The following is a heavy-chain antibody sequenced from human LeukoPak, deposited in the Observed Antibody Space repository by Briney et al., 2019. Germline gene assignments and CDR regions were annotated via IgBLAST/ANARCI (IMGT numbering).Heavy chain of an antibody. J-gene: IGHJ4*02. V-gene: IGHV3-53*01. CDR2: FYVGGAT. D-gene: IGHD5-24*01. Sequence: SGGSLRLSCAVSGLSVTNNYMSWVRQAPGKGLEWVSVFYVGGATYYADSVKGRFAISRDNSENTLYLQMKSLRAEDTAVYYCARGDGYNFFDYWGQGTLVTVSS. CDR1: GLSVTNNY. CDR3: ARGDGYNFFDY.